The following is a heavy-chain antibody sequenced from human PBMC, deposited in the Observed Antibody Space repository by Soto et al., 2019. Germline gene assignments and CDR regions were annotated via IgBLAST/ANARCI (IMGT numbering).Heavy chain of an antibody. CDR1: GGSISSSNW. V-gene: IGHV4-4*02. Sequence: TSETLSLTCAVSGGSISSSNWWSWVRQPPGKGLEWIGEIYHSGSTNYNPSLKSRVTISVDKSRNQFSLKLSSVTAADTAVYYCARSITGTTVAFDIWGQGTMVTVSS. CDR2: IYHSGST. D-gene: IGHD1-7*01. J-gene: IGHJ3*02. CDR3: ARSITGTTVAFDI.